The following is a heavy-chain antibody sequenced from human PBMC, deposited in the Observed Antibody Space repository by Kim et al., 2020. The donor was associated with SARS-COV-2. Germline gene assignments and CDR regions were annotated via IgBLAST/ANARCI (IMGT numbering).Heavy chain of an antibody. D-gene: IGHD6-13*01. J-gene: IGHJ4*02. Sequence: YNPALRNRVTISVETSKNQFSLKLSSVTAADTAVYYCARPGIAAAGGGDYWGQGTLVTVSS. CDR3: ARPGIAAAGGGDY. V-gene: IGHV4-39*01.